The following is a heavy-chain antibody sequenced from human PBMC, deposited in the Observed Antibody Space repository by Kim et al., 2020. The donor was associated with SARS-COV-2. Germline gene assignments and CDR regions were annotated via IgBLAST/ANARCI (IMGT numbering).Heavy chain of an antibody. CDR2: IIPIFGTA. CDR3: ARGPVTKFYYYYGMDV. Sequence: SVKVSCKASGGTFSSYAISWVRQAPGQGLEWMGGIIPIFGTANYAQKFQGRVTITADESTSTAYMELSSLRSEDTAVYYCARGPVTKFYYYYGMDVWGQGTTVTVSS. J-gene: IGHJ6*02. D-gene: IGHD4-17*01. V-gene: IGHV1-69*13. CDR1: GGTFSSYA.